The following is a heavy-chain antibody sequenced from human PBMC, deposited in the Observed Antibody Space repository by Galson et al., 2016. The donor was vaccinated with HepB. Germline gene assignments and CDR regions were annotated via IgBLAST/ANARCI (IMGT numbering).Heavy chain of an antibody. Sequence: SLRLSCAASGFTFSSYSMNWVRQAPGKGLEWVPSISSSSSSKYYADSVKGRFTISRDHAHNSLSLQMNSPRAEDTAVYYCARDPSSAIGNWFDPWGQGTLVTVSS. CDR3: ARDPSSAIGNWFDP. CDR2: ISSSSSSK. CDR1: GFTFSSYS. J-gene: IGHJ5*02. V-gene: IGHV3-21*01.